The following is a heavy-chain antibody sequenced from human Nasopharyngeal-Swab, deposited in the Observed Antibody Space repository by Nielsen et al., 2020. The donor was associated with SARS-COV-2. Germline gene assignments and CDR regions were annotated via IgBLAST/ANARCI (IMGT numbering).Heavy chain of an antibody. D-gene: IGHD6-13*01. CDR3: ARVGAAAGRGENYYYYYGMDV. CDR1: GGSFSGYY. CDR2: INHSGST. Sequence: SQTPSLTGAVYGGSFSGYYWSWIRQPPGKGLEWIGEINHSGSTNYNPSLKSRVTISVDTSKNQFSLKLSSVTAADTAVYYCARVGAAAGRGENYYYYYGMDVWGQGTTVTVSS. J-gene: IGHJ6*02. V-gene: IGHV4-34*01.